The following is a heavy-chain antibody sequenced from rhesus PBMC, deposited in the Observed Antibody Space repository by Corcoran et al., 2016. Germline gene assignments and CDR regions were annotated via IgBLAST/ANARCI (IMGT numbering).Heavy chain of an antibody. CDR3: ARDIAAAGIDY. V-gene: IGHV4S7*01. CDR1: GGSISGYYL. Sequence: QVQLQESGPGVVKPSETLSLTCAVSGGSISGYYLWSWIRQPPGKGLEWIGYIYGGSGRTSYNPSLKCRVIISIDTSKNQFSLKLSSVTAADTAVYYCARDIAAAGIDYWGQGVLVTVSS. J-gene: IGHJ4*01. D-gene: IGHD6-25*01. CDR2: IYGGSGRT.